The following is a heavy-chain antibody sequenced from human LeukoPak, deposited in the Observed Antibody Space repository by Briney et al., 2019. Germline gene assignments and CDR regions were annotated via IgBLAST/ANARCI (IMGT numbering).Heavy chain of an antibody. CDR3: ARWAYYGSGSYYNPSDY. CDR2: IYTSGST. Sequence: PSQTLSLTCTVSGGSISSGSYYWSWIRQPAGKGLDWIGRIYTSGSTNYNPSLKSRVTISVDTSKNQFSLKLSSVTAADTAVYYCARWAYYGSGSYYNPSDYWGQGTLVTVSS. D-gene: IGHD3-10*01. V-gene: IGHV4-61*02. J-gene: IGHJ4*02. CDR1: GGSISSGSYY.